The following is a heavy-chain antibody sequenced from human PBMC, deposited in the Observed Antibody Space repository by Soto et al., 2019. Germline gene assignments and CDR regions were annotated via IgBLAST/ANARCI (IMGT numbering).Heavy chain of an antibody. CDR3: ARGGGDIFTGGQNWFDP. V-gene: IGHV3-53*01. Sequence: EVQLVESGGGLIQPGGSLRLSCAASGFTVSSNYMSWVRQAPGKGLEWVSVIYSGGSTYYADSVKGRFTISRDNSKNTLYLQMNSRRAEDTAVYYCARGGGDIFTGGQNWFDPWGQGTLVTVSS. D-gene: IGHD3-9*01. J-gene: IGHJ5*02. CDR1: GFTVSSNY. CDR2: IYSGGST.